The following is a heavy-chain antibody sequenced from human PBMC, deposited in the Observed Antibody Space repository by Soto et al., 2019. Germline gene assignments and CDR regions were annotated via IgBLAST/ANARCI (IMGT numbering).Heavy chain of an antibody. J-gene: IGHJ4*02. D-gene: IGHD2-2*01. CDR3: ARNAFFDY. V-gene: IGHV4-30-4*01. Sequence: SETLSLTCSVSGDSISDDRYYWSWIRQSPGKGLEWLGYISFRGSTYYNPSLKGRLSSSVEPSKNEFFLKLNSMTAADTAVYYCARNAFFDYWGQGILVTVSS. CDR2: ISFRGST. CDR1: GDSISDDRYY.